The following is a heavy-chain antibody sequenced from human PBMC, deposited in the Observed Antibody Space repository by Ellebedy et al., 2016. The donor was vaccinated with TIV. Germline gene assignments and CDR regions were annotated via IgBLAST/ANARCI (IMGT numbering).Heavy chain of an antibody. CDR3: ARLYNEYFFDY. CDR2: IYPRDSDT. D-gene: IGHD5-24*01. J-gene: IGHJ4*02. V-gene: IGHV5-51*01. CDR1: GYSFATLS. Sequence: GESLKISCKGSGYSFATLSIGWVRQMPGKGLEWMGLIYPRDSDTTYSPSFQGQVTISVDNSIHTAYLQWSSLKASDTAMYYCARLYNEYFFDYWGQGTLVTVSS.